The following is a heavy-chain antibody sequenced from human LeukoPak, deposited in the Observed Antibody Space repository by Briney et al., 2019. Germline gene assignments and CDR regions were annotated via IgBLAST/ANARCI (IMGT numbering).Heavy chain of an antibody. J-gene: IGHJ6*03. CDR1: GGSFSGYY. V-gene: IGHV4-34*01. CDR3: ATNPPDIVATTYYYYMDV. Sequence: SETLSLTCAVYGGSFSGYYWSWIRQPPGKGLEWIGEINHSGSTNYNPSLKSRVTISVDTSKNQFSLKLSSVTAADTAVYYCATNPPDIVATTYYYYMDVWGEGTTVTVPS. CDR2: INHSGST. D-gene: IGHD5-12*01.